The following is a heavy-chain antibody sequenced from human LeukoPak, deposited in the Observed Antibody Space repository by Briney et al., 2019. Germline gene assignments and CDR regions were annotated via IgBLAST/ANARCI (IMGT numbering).Heavy chain of an antibody. CDR3: ARTHYDFWSGYYRGFDY. CDR2: INPGDSDT. Sequence: GESLKISCKGFGYSFTSYCIGWVRQMPGKGVEWMGIINPGDSDTRYSTSFQGQVTISADKSISTAYLQWSSLKASDTAMYYCARTHYDFWSGYYRGFDYGGQGTLVTVSS. J-gene: IGHJ4*02. D-gene: IGHD3-3*01. V-gene: IGHV5-51*01. CDR1: GYSFTSYC.